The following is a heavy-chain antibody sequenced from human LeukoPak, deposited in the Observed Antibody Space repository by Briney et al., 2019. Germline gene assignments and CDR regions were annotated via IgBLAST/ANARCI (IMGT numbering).Heavy chain of an antibody. Sequence: SETLSLTCTVSGGSLSSYYWSWIRQSPGRGLEWIGYTYYSGTTNYNPSLKSRVSISVDTSENQFSLRVSSVTAADTAVYYCARHGFRAGGSWIFDYWGQGVLVTVSS. CDR3: ARHGFRAGGSWIFDY. CDR1: GGSLSSYY. D-gene: IGHD3-10*01. V-gene: IGHV4-59*08. CDR2: TYYSGTT. J-gene: IGHJ4*02.